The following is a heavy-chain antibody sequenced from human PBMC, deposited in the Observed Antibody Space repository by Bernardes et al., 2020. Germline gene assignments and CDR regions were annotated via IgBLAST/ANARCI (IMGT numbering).Heavy chain of an antibody. CDR3: ARARYSSPNWFDP. CDR1: GGTFSSYA. CDR2: IIPIFGTA. V-gene: IGHV1-69*06. Sequence: SVKVSCKASGGTFSSYAISWVRQAPGQGLEWMGGIIPIFGTANYAQKFQGRVTITADKSTSTAYMELSSLRSEDTAVYYCARARYSSPNWFDPWGQGTLVTVSS. D-gene: IGHD6-13*01. J-gene: IGHJ5*02.